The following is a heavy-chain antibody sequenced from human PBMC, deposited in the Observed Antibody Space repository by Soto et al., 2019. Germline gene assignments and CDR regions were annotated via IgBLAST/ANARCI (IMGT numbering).Heavy chain of an antibody. D-gene: IGHD3-10*01. CDR1: GYTFTSYG. Sequence: ASVKVSCKASGYTFTSYGISWVRQAPGQGLEWMGWISAYNGNTNYAQKLQGRVAMTTDTSTSTAYMELRSLRSDDTAVYYCARSYYNAPHFDYWGQGTLVTVSS. V-gene: IGHV1-18*01. CDR3: ARSYYNAPHFDY. J-gene: IGHJ4*02. CDR2: ISAYNGNT.